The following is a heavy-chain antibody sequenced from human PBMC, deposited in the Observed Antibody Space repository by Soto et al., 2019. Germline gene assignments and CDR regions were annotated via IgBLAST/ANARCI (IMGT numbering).Heavy chain of an antibody. CDR2: INSDGTTT. CDR3: DRDIR. V-gene: IGHV3-74*01. Sequence: EVQLVESGGGLVQPGGSLRLSCAASGFTFNNFWMYWVRQTPEKGLVWVSGINSDGTTTIYADSVKGRFTISRDNAKNTLYLQMNTLTVEDTAIYYCDRDIRWGQGTLVTVSS. CDR1: GFTFNNFW. J-gene: IGHJ4*02.